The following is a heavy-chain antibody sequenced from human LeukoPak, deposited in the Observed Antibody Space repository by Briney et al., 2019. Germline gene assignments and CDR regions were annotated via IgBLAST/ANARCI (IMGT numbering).Heavy chain of an antibody. D-gene: IGHD6-6*01. CDR2: LSSSSSYI. Sequence: GGSLRLSCAAFGFTFRNYNMNWVRQAPGKGLEWVSSLSSSSSYIYYADSVKGRFTISRDNAKKSLYLQMNSLRSDDTAVYYCARGDSSSAFYYYYMDVWGKGTTVTVSS. J-gene: IGHJ6*03. V-gene: IGHV3-21*04. CDR1: GFTFRNYN. CDR3: ARGDSSSAFYYYYMDV.